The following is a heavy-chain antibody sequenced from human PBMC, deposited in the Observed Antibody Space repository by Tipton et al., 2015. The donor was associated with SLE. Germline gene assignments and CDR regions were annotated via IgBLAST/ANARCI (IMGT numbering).Heavy chain of an antibody. D-gene: IGHD2-2*01. J-gene: IGHJ4*02. V-gene: IGHV1-46*01. CDR3: ARDQDIVVVAAALGF. Sequence: QLVQSGPEVKKPGASVKVACKASGYTFTSYQLHWVRQAPGQGLEWMGMINPGGGRTKFAQKFQGRVTMTRDTSTTTVYMELSSLRSEDTAVYYCARDQDIVVVAAALGFWGQGTLVTVSS. CDR1: GYTFTSYQ. CDR2: INPGGGRT.